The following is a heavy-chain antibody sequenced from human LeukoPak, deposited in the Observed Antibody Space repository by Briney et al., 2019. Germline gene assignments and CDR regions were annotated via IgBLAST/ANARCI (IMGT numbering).Heavy chain of an antibody. CDR1: GFTFSSYA. V-gene: IGHV3-23*01. J-gene: IGHJ4*02. CDR2: ISGSGGST. Sequence: GGSLRLSCAASGFTFSSYAMSWVRQAPGKGLEWVSAISGSGGSTYYADSVKGRFTISRDNSKNTLYLQMNSLRAEDTAVYYCAKDQGGGRYYGSGLDYWGQGTLVTVSS. CDR3: AKDQGGGRYYGSGLDY. D-gene: IGHD3-10*01.